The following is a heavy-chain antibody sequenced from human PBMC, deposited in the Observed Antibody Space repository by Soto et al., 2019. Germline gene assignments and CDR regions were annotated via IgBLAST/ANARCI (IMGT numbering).Heavy chain of an antibody. J-gene: IGHJ4*02. CDR3: GGQDYGATGYYFEN. Sequence: QLQLQESGSGLVKPSETLSLTCIVANGXXXXRXXXXXXXXXXXXXXXDWIGSIYYSGNTYYTPSPKRRATISIDTSKAQFSLTMNSVTAADTAVYFCGGQDYGATGYYFENWGQGALVTVSS. D-gene: IGHD4-17*01. V-gene: IGHV4-39*01. CDR1: NGXXXXRXXX. CDR2: IYYSGNT.